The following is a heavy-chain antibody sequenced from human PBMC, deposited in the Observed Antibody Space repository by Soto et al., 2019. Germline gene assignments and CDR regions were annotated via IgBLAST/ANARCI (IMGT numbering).Heavy chain of an antibody. J-gene: IGHJ4*02. CDR1: GFTFSNAW. Sequence: XESLRLSCAASGFTFSNAWMSWVRQAPGKGLEWVGRIKSKTDGGTTDYAAPVKGRFTISRDDSKNTLYLQMNRLKTEDTAVYYCTTEGYYYDSSGYPPFDYWGQGTLVTVSS. CDR3: TTEGYYYDSSGYPPFDY. V-gene: IGHV3-15*01. D-gene: IGHD3-22*01. CDR2: IKSKTDGGTT.